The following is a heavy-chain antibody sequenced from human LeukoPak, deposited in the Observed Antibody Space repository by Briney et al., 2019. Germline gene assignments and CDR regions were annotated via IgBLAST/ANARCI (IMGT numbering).Heavy chain of an antibody. CDR2: ISSNGGST. D-gene: IGHD3-3*01. CDR3: ARGDYYDFWSGYPFYYYGMDV. CDR1: GFTFSSYA. Sequence: GGSLRLSCAASGFTFSSYAMHWVRQAPGKGLEYVSAISSNGGSTYYANSVKGRFTISRDNSKNTLYLQMGSLRAEDMAVYYCARGDYYDFWSGYPFYYYGMDVWGQGTTVTVPS. J-gene: IGHJ6*02. V-gene: IGHV3-64*01.